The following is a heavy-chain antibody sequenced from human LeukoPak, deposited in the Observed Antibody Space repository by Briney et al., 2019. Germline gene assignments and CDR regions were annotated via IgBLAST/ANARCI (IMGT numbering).Heavy chain of an antibody. Sequence: ASVKVSCKASGYTFTGQYMHWVRQAPGQGLEWMGWMNPNSGNTGYAQKFQGRVTMTRNTSISTAYMELSSLRSEDTAVYYCARGIQDAFDIWGQGTMVTVSS. V-gene: IGHV1-8*02. J-gene: IGHJ3*02. CDR1: GYTFTGQY. CDR2: MNPNSGNT. CDR3: ARGIQDAFDI.